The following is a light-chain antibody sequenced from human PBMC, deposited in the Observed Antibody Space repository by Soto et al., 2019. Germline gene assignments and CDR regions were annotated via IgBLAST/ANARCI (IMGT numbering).Light chain of an antibody. J-gene: IGKJ1*01. Sequence: EIVLTQSPGTLSLSPGERATLSCRASQSVSSSYLAWYQQKPGQSPRLLIYGASSRATGITDRFSGSGSGTDFILTISRLEPGDFAEYYCQQYGSSPKTFGQGTKVEIE. V-gene: IGKV3-20*01. CDR3: QQYGSSPKT. CDR1: QSVSSSY. CDR2: GAS.